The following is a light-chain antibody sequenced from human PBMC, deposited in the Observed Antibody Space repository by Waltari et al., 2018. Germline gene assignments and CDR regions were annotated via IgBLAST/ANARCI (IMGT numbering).Light chain of an antibody. CDR1: SGSLSTTSY. CDR2: KAT. J-gene: IGLJ3*02. CDR3: ALYMGSGIWV. Sequence: QTVVTQEPSLSVSPGGTVTLTCALSSGSLSTTSYATWYQQTPGQAPRTLVYKATAPSSGVPDRCSGSILGNTAALTITGAQADDESDYYCALYMGSGIWVFGGGTRLTVL. V-gene: IGLV8-61*01.